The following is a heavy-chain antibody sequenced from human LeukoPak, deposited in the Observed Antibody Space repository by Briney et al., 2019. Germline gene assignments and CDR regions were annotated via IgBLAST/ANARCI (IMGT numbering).Heavy chain of an antibody. CDR2: IYPSGST. D-gene: IGHD6-6*01. Sequence: PSETLSLTCTVSGGSISSYYWSWIRQPAGKGLEWIGRIYPSGSTNYNPSLKSRVTMSVDTSKNQFSLKLSSVTAADTAVYYCARPTTYSSSSRGGYNWFDPWGQGTLVTVSS. J-gene: IGHJ5*02. CDR3: ARPTTYSSSSRGGYNWFDP. CDR1: GGSISSYY. V-gene: IGHV4-4*07.